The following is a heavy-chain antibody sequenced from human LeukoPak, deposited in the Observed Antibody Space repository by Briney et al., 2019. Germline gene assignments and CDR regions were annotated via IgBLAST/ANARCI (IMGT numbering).Heavy chain of an antibody. CDR3: TRSQYCSGGSCYRLGDY. V-gene: IGHV3-33*01. D-gene: IGHD2-15*01. CDR1: GFTFSTYA. CDR2: IWHDGSNK. Sequence: GGFLRLSCAASGFTFSTYAMHWVRQAPGKGLEWVAVIWHDGSNKYYADSVKGRFTISRDNSKNTLYLQMDSLRAEDTAVYYCTRSQYCSGGSCYRLGDYWDQGTLVTVSS. J-gene: IGHJ4*02.